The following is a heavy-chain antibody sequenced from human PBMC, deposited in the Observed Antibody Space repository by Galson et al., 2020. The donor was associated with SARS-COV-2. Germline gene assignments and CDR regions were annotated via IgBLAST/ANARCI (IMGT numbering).Heavy chain of an antibody. Sequence: GESLKISCAASGFTFRNYPMHWVRQAPGKGLEWEAVISYDGHNVYYADSVKDRFTISRDNSKNTLFLQLNSLRTEDTAVYYCARDLIAATVYWGQGTLVTVSS. CDR2: ISYDGHNV. CDR3: ARDLIAATVY. V-gene: IGHV3-30-3*01. D-gene: IGHD6-13*01. CDR1: GFTFRNYP. J-gene: IGHJ4*02.